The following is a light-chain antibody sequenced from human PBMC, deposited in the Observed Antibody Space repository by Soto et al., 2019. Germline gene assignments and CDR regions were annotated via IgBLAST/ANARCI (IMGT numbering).Light chain of an antibody. V-gene: IGLV1-44*01. Sequence: QSVLTQPPSASGTPGQRVTISCSGSSSNIGSNTVNWYQQLPVTAPKLLIYNNNQRPSGVPDRFSGSKSGTSASLAISGLQSEYEADYYCAAWDDSLNGLVFGTGTKLTVL. J-gene: IGLJ1*01. CDR2: NNN. CDR3: AAWDDSLNGLV. CDR1: SSNIGSNT.